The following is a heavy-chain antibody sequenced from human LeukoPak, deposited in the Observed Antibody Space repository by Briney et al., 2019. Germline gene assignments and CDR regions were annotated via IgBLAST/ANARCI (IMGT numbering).Heavy chain of an antibody. J-gene: IGHJ6*03. Sequence: SETLSLTCAVCGGSFSGYYWSWIRQPPGKGREGIGEINHSGSTNYNTSLKSRGTISVDTSKNQFSLKLSSVTAADTAVYYCARLPTYYDFWSGYPPYYYYYYMDVWGKGTTVTVSS. CDR3: ARLPTYYDFWSGYPPYYYYYYMDV. CDR1: GGSFSGYY. D-gene: IGHD3-3*01. CDR2: INHSGST. V-gene: IGHV4-34*01.